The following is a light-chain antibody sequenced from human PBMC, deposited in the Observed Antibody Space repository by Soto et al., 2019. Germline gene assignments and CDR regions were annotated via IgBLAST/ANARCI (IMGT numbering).Light chain of an antibody. J-gene: IGLJ1*01. CDR1: TSDFGFYNY. Sequence: LTQPASVSGSPGQSITISCTGTTSDFGFYNYVSWYQHHPGKAPKLLIYEVTNRHSGVSNRFSGSKSGNTASLTISGLQAADEADYYCSSYTSSTDYVFGTGTKVTVL. V-gene: IGLV2-14*01. CDR2: EVT. CDR3: SSYTSSTDYV.